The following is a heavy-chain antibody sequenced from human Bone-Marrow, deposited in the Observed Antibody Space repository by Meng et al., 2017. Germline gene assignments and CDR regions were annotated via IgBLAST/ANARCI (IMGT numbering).Heavy chain of an antibody. D-gene: IGHD2-2*03. CDR3: ARVGLGGYCSSTSCLPWFDP. CDR1: GFIFSSYW. CDR2: IKQDGSEK. J-gene: IGHJ5*02. Sequence: GESLKISCAASGFIFSSYWMSWVRQAPGKGLEWVANIKQDGSEKYYVDSVKGRFTISRDNAKNSLYLQMNSLRAEDTAVYYCARVGLGGYCSSTSCLPWFDPWGQGTLVTVSS. V-gene: IGHV3-7*01.